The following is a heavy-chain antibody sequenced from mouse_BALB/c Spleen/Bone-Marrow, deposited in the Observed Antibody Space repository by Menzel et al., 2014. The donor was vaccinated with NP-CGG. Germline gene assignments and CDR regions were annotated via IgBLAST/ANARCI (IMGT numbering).Heavy chain of an antibody. V-gene: IGHV5-9-2*01. Sequence: DVHLVESGGGLVKSGGSLKLSCAASGFTFSNYGMSWVRQTPEKRLEWVATISGGGGYTFYSDSVKGRFTISRDNAKNNLYLQLSSLRSEDTAVYYCARHAYYDQTEVSFVYWGQGTLVTVSA. CDR3: ARHAYYDQTEVSFVY. D-gene: IGHD2-4*01. CDR1: GFTFSNYG. J-gene: IGHJ3*01. CDR2: ISGGGGYT.